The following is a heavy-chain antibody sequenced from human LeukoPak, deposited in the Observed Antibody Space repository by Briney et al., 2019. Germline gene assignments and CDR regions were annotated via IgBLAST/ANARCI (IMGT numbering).Heavy chain of an antibody. V-gene: IGHV1-69*13. D-gene: IGHD2-2*01. Sequence: SVKVSCKASGGTFSSYAISWVRQAPGQGLEWMGGIIPIFGTANYAQKFQGRVTITADESTSTAYMELSSLRSEDTAVYYCATRRTSSSYYFDYWGQGTLVTVSS. CDR2: IIPIFGTA. CDR3: ATRRTSSSYYFDY. CDR1: GGTFSSYA. J-gene: IGHJ4*02.